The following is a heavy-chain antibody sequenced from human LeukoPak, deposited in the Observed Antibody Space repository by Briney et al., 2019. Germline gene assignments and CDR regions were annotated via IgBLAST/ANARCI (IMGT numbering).Heavy chain of an antibody. D-gene: IGHD3-3*01. CDR1: GYTFTAYF. CDR3: TRDLSFFGVVIIDYYYYGMDV. Sequence: GASVKVSCKASGYTFTAYFMHWVRQAPGQGLEWVGRINPNSGGTNYAQKFQGRVTMTRDTSISTAYMELSRLRSDDSAVYYCTRDLSFFGVVIIDYYYYGMDVWGQGTTVTVSS. J-gene: IGHJ6*02. V-gene: IGHV1-2*06. CDR2: INPNSGGT.